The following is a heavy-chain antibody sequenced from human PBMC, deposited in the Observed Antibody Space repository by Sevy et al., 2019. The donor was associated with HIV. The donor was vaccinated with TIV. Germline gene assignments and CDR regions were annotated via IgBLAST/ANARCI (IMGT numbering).Heavy chain of an antibody. Sequence: SDTLSLTCTVSAVSMSSSSYDWGWVRQPPGTGLEWIGTMYHSGRSYYNPSLKSRVTIYVDTSKNQFSLKLSSVTAADTAVYYCARQGGIVDRAFDYWGQGTLVTVSS. V-gene: IGHV4-39*01. CDR1: AVSMSSSSYD. CDR2: MYHSGRS. J-gene: IGHJ4*02. D-gene: IGHD2-21*01. CDR3: ARQGGIVDRAFDY.